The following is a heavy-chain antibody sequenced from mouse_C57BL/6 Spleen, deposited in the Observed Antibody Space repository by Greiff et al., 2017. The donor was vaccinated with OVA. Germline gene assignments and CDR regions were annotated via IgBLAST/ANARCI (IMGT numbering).Heavy chain of an antibody. CDR3: ARQSYYGSRILGC. Sequence: EVKLVESGGGLVKPGGSLKLSCAASGFTFSDYGMHWVRQAPEKGLEWVAYISSGSSTIYYADTVKGRFTISRDNAKNTLFLQMTSLRSEDTAMYYCARQSYYGSRILGCWGQGTTLTVSS. D-gene: IGHD1-1*01. V-gene: IGHV5-17*01. J-gene: IGHJ2*01. CDR2: ISSGSSTI. CDR1: GFTFSDYG.